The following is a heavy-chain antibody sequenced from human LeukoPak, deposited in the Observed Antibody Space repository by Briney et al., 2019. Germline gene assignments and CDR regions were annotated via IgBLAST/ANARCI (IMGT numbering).Heavy chain of an antibody. CDR1: GFTFTSSA. Sequence: SVKVSCKASGFTFTSSAMQWVRQARGQRLECIGWIVVGSGNTNYAQKFQERVTITRDMSTSTAYMELSSLRSEDTAVYYCAAARKIVGATKVAFDIWGQGTMVTVSS. J-gene: IGHJ3*02. CDR2: IVVGSGNT. V-gene: IGHV1-58*02. D-gene: IGHD1-26*01. CDR3: AAARKIVGATKVAFDI.